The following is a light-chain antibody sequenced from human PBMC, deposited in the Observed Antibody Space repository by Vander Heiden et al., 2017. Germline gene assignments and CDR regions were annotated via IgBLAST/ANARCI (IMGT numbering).Light chain of an antibody. J-gene: IGKJ2*03. CDR3: MQDTQWPPYS. V-gene: IGKV2-30*01. CDR1: QSLAYTDGNTY. Sequence: DVVLTQSPLSLPVTLGQPASISCRSSQSLAYTDGNTYLNWFQQRPGQSPRRLIYKVSTRDSGVPARFSGRGSGTEFTLEISRVEAEDVGVYYCMQDTQWPPYSFGQGTKVEIK. CDR2: KVS.